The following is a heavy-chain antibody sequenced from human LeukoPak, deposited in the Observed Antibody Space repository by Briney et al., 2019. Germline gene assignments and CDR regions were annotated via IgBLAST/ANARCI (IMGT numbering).Heavy chain of an antibody. CDR3: AKVANGDWGHFDP. CDR2: ISAGGGGT. Sequence: GGSLRLSCAASGFTSSTYAISWVRQAPGKGLEWVSHISAGGGGTYYADSVKGRFALSRDSSKNTICLQMNSLRAEDTAIYYCAKVANGDWGHFDPWGQGALVAVSS. D-gene: IGHD2-21*02. J-gene: IGHJ5*02. V-gene: IGHV3-23*01. CDR1: GFTSSTYA.